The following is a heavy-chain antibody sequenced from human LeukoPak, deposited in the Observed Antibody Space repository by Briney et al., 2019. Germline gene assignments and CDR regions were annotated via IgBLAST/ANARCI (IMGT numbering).Heavy chain of an antibody. J-gene: IGHJ3*02. CDR3: ASSTGSMIGAFDI. V-gene: IGHV4-39*07. CDR1: GGSISGSSYF. Sequence: SETLFLTCTVSGGSISGSSYFWGWIRQPPGKGLEWIGSIYYSGSTYYNPSLKSRVTISVDTSKNQFSLKLSSVTAADTAVYYCASSTGSMIGAFDIWGQGTMVTISS. D-gene: IGHD2/OR15-2a*01. CDR2: IYYSGST.